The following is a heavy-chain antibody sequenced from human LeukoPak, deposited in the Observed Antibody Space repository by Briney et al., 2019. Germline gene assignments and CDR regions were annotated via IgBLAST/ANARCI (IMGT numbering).Heavy chain of an antibody. V-gene: IGHV1-69*06. D-gene: IGHD6-13*01. CDR3: ARVPKGGYGAFDI. CDR1: GGTFSSYA. Sequence: SVKVSCKASGGTFSSYAISWVRQAPGQGLEWMGGIIPIFGTANYAQKFQGRVTITADKSTSTAYMELSSLRSEDTAVYYCARVPKGGYGAFDIWGQGTMVTVSS. CDR2: IIPIFGTA. J-gene: IGHJ3*02.